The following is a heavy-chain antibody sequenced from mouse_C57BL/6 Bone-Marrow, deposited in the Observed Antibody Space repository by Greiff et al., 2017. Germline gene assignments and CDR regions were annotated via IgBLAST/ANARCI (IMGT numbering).Heavy chain of an antibody. CDR1: GYTFTSYW. CDR3: AKPSYSNYWYFDV. CDR2: IYPGSGST. V-gene: IGHV1-55*01. Sequence: VKLQESGAELVKPGASVKMSCKASGYTFTSYWITWVKQRPGQGLEWIGDIYPGSGSTHYNEKFKSKATLTVDTSASKAYMQLSSLTSEVSAVYYCAKPSYSNYWYFDVWGTGTTVTVSS. D-gene: IGHD2-5*01. J-gene: IGHJ1*03.